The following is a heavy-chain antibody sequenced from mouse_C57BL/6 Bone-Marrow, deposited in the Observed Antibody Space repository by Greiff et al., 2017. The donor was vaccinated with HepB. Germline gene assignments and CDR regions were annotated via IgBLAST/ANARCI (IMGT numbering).Heavy chain of an antibody. CDR3: ARSRGRYYFDY. CDR1: GYTFTSYG. CDR2: IYPRSGNT. V-gene: IGHV1-81*01. J-gene: IGHJ2*01. Sequence: VQLQESGAELARPGASVKLSCKASGYTFTSYGISWVKQRTGQGLEWIGEIYPRSGNTYYNEKFKGKATLTADKSSSTAYMELRSLTSEDSAVYFCARSRGRYYFDYWGQGTTLTVSS.